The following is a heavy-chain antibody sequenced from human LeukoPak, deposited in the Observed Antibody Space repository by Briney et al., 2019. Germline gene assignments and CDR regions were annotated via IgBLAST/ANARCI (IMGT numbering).Heavy chain of an antibody. CDR2: INPNSGGT. J-gene: IGHJ4*02. Sequence: ASVKVSCKASGYTFTGYYMHWVRQAPGQGLEWMGWINPNSGGTNYAQKFQGRVTMTRDTSNSTAYMELSRLRSDDTAVYYCARAAGHYDFWSGYYRPEEDYWGQGTLVTASS. CDR3: ARAAGHYDFWSGYYRPEEDY. D-gene: IGHD3-3*01. CDR1: GYTFTGYY. V-gene: IGHV1-2*02.